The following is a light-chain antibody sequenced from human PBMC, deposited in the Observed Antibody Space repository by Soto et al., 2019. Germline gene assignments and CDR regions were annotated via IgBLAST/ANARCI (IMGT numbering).Light chain of an antibody. V-gene: IGLV2-8*01. CDR2: EVN. J-gene: IGLJ1*01. Sequence: QSALTQPPSASGSPGQSVTISCTGTSSDVGGYNYVSWFQQHPGEAPKLMIYEVNKRPSGVPDRFSGSKSGNTASLTVSGLQAEDEADYYCSSYAGSNDVFGSGTKLTVL. CDR3: SSYAGSNDV. CDR1: SSDVGGYNY.